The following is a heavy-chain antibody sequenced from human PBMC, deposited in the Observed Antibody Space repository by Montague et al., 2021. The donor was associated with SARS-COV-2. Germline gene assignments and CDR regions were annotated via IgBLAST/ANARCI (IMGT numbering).Heavy chain of an antibody. CDR2: ISNDGTKI. CDR1: GFTFTTYD. D-gene: IGHD2/OR15-2a*01. Sequence: SLRLSCAASGFTFTTYDMHWVRQAQGKGLEWMAVISNDGTKIYYADSVKGRFTISRDNSKNTLYLQLNKLRAEDTALYHCARDLFYIRNYYYYYGMDVWGQGTTVTVSS. CDR3: ARDLFYIRNYYYYYGMDV. V-gene: IGHV3-30*19. J-gene: IGHJ6*02.